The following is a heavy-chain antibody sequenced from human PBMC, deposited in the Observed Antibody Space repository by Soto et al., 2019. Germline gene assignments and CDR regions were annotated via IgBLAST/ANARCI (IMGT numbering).Heavy chain of an antibody. CDR2: IIPIFGTP. CDR1: GGTFNNYV. V-gene: IGHV1-69*06. J-gene: IGHJ4*02. Sequence: SVKVSCKASGGTFNNYVINWVRQAPGQGLEWMAGIIPIFGTPNYAQKFQGRVTITADKSTSTAYMELNSLRSEDTAVYYCAGRCDGTNCLAHFDYWGQGALVTVSS. CDR3: AGRCDGTNCLAHFDY. D-gene: IGHD2-2*01.